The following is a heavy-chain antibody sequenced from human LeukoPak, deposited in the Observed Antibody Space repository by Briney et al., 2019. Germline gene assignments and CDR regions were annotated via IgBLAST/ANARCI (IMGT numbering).Heavy chain of an antibody. CDR2: IYYSGST. J-gene: IGHJ4*02. Sequence: PSQTLSLTCTVSGGSISSGGYYWSWIRQHPGKGLEWIGYIYYSGSTYYNPSLKSRVTISVDTSKNQFSLKLSSVTAADTAVYYCARGSRYYDFWGGYWDYWGQGTLVTVSS. CDR1: GGSISSGGYY. D-gene: IGHD3-3*01. CDR3: ARGSRYYDFWGGYWDY. V-gene: IGHV4-31*03.